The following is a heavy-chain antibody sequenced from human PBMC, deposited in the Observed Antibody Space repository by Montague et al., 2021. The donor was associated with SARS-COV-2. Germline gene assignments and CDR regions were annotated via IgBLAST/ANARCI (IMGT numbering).Heavy chain of an antibody. CDR2: INHSGST. D-gene: IGHD5-18*01. J-gene: IGHJ6*02. CDR3: ARGRGTALVRRIYFGMDV. Sequence: ETLSLTCAVYGGSFSGYYWSWIRQPPGKGLEWIGEINHSGSTNYNPSLKSRVTISVDTSKNQFSLKLSSVTAADTAVYYCARGRGTALVRRIYFGMDVWGQGTTVTVSS. CDR1: GGSFSGYY. V-gene: IGHV4-34*01.